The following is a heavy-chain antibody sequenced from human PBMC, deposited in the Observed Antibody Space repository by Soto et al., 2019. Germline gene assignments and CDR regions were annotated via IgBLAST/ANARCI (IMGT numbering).Heavy chain of an antibody. CDR1: GFTFSSYA. V-gene: IGHV3-23*01. CDR3: QKDLHSRPYYFDY. J-gene: IGHJ4*02. CDR2: ISGSGGST. Sequence: PXGFLSLSCAASGFTFSSYAMSWVRQAPGKGLEWVSAISGSGGSTYYADSVKGRFTISRDNSKNTLYLQMNSLRAEDTAVYYCQKDLHSRPYYFDYWGQGTLVTVSS. D-gene: IGHD6-13*01.